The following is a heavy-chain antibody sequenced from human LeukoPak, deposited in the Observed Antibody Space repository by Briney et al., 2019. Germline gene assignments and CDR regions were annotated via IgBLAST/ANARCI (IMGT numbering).Heavy chain of an antibody. CDR1: GYTFTSYG. CDR3: ARESNWAYYFDY. CDR2: SSTYNTDT. D-gene: IGHD1-1*01. J-gene: IGHJ4*02. V-gene: IGHV1-18*01. Sequence: ASVKVSCKASGYTFTSYGISWVRQAPGQGLEWMGWSSTYNTDTKYAQKFQGRVTMTTDTSTNTAYMELRDLRSDDTAVYYCARESNWAYYFDYWGQGTLVTVSS.